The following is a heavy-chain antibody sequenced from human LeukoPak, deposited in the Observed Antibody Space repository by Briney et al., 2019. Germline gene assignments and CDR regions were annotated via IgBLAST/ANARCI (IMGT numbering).Heavy chain of an antibody. CDR3: AKTGARAITIFGVVIGLKLFDY. J-gene: IGHJ4*02. Sequence: SGGSLRLSCAASGFTFSSYAMSWVRQAPGKGLEWVSAISGSGGSTYYADSVKGRFTISRDNSKNTLYLQMNSLRAEDTAVYYCAKTGARAITIFGVVIGLKLFDYWGQGTLVTVSS. CDR2: ISGSGGST. CDR1: GFTFSSYA. V-gene: IGHV3-23*01. D-gene: IGHD3-3*01.